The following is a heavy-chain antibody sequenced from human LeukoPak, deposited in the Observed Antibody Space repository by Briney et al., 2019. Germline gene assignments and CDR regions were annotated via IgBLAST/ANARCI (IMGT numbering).Heavy chain of an antibody. J-gene: IGHJ4*02. CDR2: IYHSGST. D-gene: IGHD2-2*01. Sequence: PSETLSLTCTVSGYSISSGYCWGWIRQPPGKGLEWIGGIYHSGSTYYNPSLKSRVTISVDTSKNQFSLKLSSVTAADTAVYYCAREVGEGAVVVPAATTFDYWGQGTLVTVSS. CDR3: AREVGEGAVVVPAATTFDY. V-gene: IGHV4-38-2*02. CDR1: GYSISSGYC.